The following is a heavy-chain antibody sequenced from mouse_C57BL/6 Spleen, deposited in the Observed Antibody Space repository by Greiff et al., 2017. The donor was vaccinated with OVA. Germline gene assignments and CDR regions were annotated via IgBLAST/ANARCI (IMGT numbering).Heavy chain of an antibody. V-gene: IGHV3-6*01. CDR3: ARAFITTVVGAMDY. CDR1: GYSITSGYY. D-gene: IGHD1-1*01. J-gene: IGHJ4*01. Sequence: EVKLQESGPGLVKPSQSLSLTCSVTGYSITSGYYWNWIRQFPGNKLEWMGYISYDGSNNYNPSLKNRISITRDTSKNQFFLTLNSVTTEDTATYYCARAFITTVVGAMDYWGQGTSVTVSS. CDR2: ISYDGSN.